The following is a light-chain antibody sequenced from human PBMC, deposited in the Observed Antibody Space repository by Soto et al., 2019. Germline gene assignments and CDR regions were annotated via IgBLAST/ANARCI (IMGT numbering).Light chain of an antibody. J-gene: IGLJ2*01. Sequence: QSALTQPASVSGSPGQSITISCTGTSSDIGGYNYVSWYQQHPGKAPKLMIYAVTNRPSGVSNRFSGSKSGNTASLTISGRQAEDEADYYCSSYTSSNTLVFGGGTKLTVL. V-gene: IGLV2-14*03. CDR2: AVT. CDR1: SSDIGGYNY. CDR3: SSYTSSNTLV.